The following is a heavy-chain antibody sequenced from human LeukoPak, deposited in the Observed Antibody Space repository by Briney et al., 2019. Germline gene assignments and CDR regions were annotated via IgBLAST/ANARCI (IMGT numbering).Heavy chain of an antibody. CDR3: VRNRNRDSGAYFDY. J-gene: IGHJ4*02. CDR2: IDWDDDK. D-gene: IGHD4/OR15-4a*01. Sequence: SGPALVKPTQTLTLTCTVSGFSVSSNGMCVSWIRQPPGKALEWLARIDWDDDKFYNTYLKTRLGISKDTSKNQVVLTMTNMDPVDTATYYCVRNRNRDSGAYFDYWGQGTLVTVSS. CDR1: GFSVSSNGMC. V-gene: IGHV2-70*17.